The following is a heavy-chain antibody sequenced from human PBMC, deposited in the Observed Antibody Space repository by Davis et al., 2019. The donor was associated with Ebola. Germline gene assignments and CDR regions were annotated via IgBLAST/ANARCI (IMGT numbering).Heavy chain of an antibody. V-gene: IGHV3-23*01. CDR1: GFIFSSYV. J-gene: IGHJ6*04. CDR2: LGTSADT. CDR3: AKGGSGWPSDYSYGLGV. Sequence: GESLKISCAASGFIFSSYVMSWVRQAPGKGLEWVSTLGTSADTYYADSVRGRFTISRDKSKNTLYLQMNSLRAEDTAVYYCAKGGSGWPSDYSYGLGVWGKGTTVTVSS. D-gene: IGHD6-19*01.